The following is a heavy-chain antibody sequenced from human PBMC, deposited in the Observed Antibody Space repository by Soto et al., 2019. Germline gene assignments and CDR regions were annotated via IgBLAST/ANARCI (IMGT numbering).Heavy chain of an antibody. CDR2: ISSNGGST. CDR3: VKLPYYYDNSGCLGWFDP. CDR1: VSTFSSLV. J-gene: IGHJ5*02. V-gene: IGHV3-64D*06. D-gene: IGHD3-22*01. Sequence: GGPLDLLRSASVSTFSSLVMHWVRPATGKGLEYVSDISSNGGSTYYADSVEGRFTISRDNSKNTLYLQMSSLRAEDTAVYYCVKLPYYYDNSGCLGWFDPWGQGTLVTVSS.